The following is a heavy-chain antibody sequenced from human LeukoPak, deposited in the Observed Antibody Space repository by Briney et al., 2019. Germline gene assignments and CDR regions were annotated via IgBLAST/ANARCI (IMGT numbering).Heavy chain of an antibody. CDR2: IYYSGST. Sequence: SETLSLTCTVSGGSISSYYWSWIRQPPGKGLEWIGYIYYSGSTNYNPSPKSRVTISVDTSKNQFSLKLSSVTAADTAVYYCARSDFPIAAAGHWGQGTLVTVSS. J-gene: IGHJ4*02. CDR1: GGSISSYY. D-gene: IGHD6-13*01. CDR3: ARSDFPIAAAGH. V-gene: IGHV4-59*01.